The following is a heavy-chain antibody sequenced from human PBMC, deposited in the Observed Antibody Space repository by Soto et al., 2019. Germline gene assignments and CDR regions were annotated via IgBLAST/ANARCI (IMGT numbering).Heavy chain of an antibody. Sequence: SVKVTCKASGFTFTSSAVHWVRQARGQRLEWIGWIVVGSGNTNYAQKFQERVTITRDMSTSTAYMELSSLRSEDTAVYYCAADYRNYDFWSGYPLQSDMDVWGQATTVT. V-gene: IGHV1-58*01. D-gene: IGHD3-3*01. CDR1: GFTFTSSA. J-gene: IGHJ6*02. CDR3: AADYRNYDFWSGYPLQSDMDV. CDR2: IVVGSGNT.